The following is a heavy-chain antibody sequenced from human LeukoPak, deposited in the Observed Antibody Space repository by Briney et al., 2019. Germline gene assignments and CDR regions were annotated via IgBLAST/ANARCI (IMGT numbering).Heavy chain of an antibody. Sequence: GASVKVSCKASGYTFTGYYMHWVRQAPGQGLEWMGWIDPNSGGTNYAQKFQGRVTMTRDTSISTDYMELSRLRSDDTAVYYCAREYVDGSGSYFPYFDYWGQGTLVTVSS. CDR1: GYTFTGYY. V-gene: IGHV1-2*02. D-gene: IGHD1-26*01. CDR2: IDPNSGGT. CDR3: AREYVDGSGSYFPYFDY. J-gene: IGHJ4*02.